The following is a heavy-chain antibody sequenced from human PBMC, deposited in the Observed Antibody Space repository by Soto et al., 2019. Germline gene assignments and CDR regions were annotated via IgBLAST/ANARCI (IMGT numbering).Heavy chain of an antibody. CDR2: IYSGGST. CDR1: GFTVSSNY. CDR3: ARGYDFWRGPNMDV. V-gene: IGHV3-66*01. Sequence: GGSLRLSCAASGFTVSSNYMSWVRQAPGKGLEWVSVIYSGGSTYYADSVKGRFTISRDNSKNTLYLQMNSLRAEDTAAYYCARGYDFWRGPNMDVWGQGTTVTVSS. J-gene: IGHJ6*02. D-gene: IGHD3-3*01.